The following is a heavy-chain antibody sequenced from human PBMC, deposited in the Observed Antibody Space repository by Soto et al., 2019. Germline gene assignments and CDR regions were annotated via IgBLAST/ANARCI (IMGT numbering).Heavy chain of an antibody. V-gene: IGHV1-69*04. CDR2: IIAILGKA. J-gene: IGHJ3*02. D-gene: IGHD1-1*01. CDR3: AANLRYPGAFDI. Sequence: ASVKVSCKASGYTFTSYAISWVRQAPGQGLEWMGRIIAILGKANYAQKFQGRVTITADKSTSTAYMELSSLRSEDTAVYYCAANLRYPGAFDIWGQGTMVTVSS. CDR1: GYTFTSYA.